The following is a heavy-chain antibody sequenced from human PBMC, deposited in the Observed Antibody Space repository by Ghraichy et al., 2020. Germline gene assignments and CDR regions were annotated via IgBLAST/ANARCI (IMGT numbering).Heavy chain of an antibody. CDR3: ARGSAGPFDY. CDR2: IKTGDTT. J-gene: IGHJ4*02. Sequence: EGSLRLSCAASGFSVTSNYMNWVRQAPGKGLEWVSVIKTGDTTYYADSVNGRFTISRDSSKNTLYLQMSSLRADDTAVYYCARGSAGPFDYWGQGTLVTVSS. V-gene: IGHV3-53*01. CDR1: GFSVTSNY.